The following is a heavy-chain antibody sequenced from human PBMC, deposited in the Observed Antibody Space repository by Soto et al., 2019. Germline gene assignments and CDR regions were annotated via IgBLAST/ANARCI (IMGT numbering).Heavy chain of an antibody. D-gene: IGHD6-6*01. CDR1: GGTFSSYA. J-gene: IGHJ4*02. CDR3: AREYSSSGWGVRGVYYFDY. V-gene: IGHV1-69*01. Sequence: QVQLVQSGAEVKKPGSPVKVSCKASGGTFSSYAISWVRQAPGQGLEWMGGIIPIFGTANYAQKFQGRVTITADESTSTAYMELSSLRSEDTAVYYCAREYSSSGWGVRGVYYFDYWGQGTLVTVSS. CDR2: IIPIFGTA.